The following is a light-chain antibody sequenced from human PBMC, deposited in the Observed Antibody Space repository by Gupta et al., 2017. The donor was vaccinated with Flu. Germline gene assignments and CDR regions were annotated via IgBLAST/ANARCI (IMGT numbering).Light chain of an antibody. CDR1: ISGGKS. J-gene: IGLJ1*01. Sequence: SSVLTLPPSVSVAPGQTARITLGGSISGGKSVHWYQQKTGQAPVLVVYDVNDRPSGIPERFSGSNSGNTATLTISRVEAGDEADYYCQVWDTTYDHSGVFGPGTKVTVL. V-gene: IGLV3-21*02. CDR2: DVN. CDR3: QVWDTTYDHSGV.